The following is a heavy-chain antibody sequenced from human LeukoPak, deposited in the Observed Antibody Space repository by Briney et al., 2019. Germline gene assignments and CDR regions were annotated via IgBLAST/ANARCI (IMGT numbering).Heavy chain of an antibody. D-gene: IGHD3-22*01. Sequence: TGGSLRLSCAASGFTFSNYGMHWVRQAPGKGLEWVAVIWYDGSNKYYADSVKGRFTISRDNSKNTLYLQMNSLRAEDTAVYYCARGNYDSSGYLDYWGQGTLVTVSS. CDR2: IWYDGSNK. CDR3: ARGNYDSSGYLDY. V-gene: IGHV3-33*08. J-gene: IGHJ4*02. CDR1: GFTFSNYG.